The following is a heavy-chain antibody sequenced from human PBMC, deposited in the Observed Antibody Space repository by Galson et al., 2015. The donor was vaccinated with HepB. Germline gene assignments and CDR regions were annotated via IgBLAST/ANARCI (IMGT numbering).Heavy chain of an antibody. CDR3: AREVEEIAVAGTDDAFDI. CDR2: IIPIFGTA. Sequence: SVTVSCKASGGTFSSYAISWVRQAPGQGLEWMGGIIPIFGTANYAQKFQGRVTITADKSTSTAYMELSSLRSEDTAVYYCAREVEEIAVAGTDDAFDIWGQGTMVTVSS. J-gene: IGHJ3*02. D-gene: IGHD6-19*01. CDR1: GGTFSSYA. V-gene: IGHV1-69*06.